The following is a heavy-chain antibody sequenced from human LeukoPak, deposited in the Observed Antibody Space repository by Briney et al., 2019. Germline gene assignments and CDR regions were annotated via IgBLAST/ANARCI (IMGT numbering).Heavy chain of an antibody. D-gene: IGHD3-10*01. CDR2: TSTSGATI. Sequence: GGSLGLSCAASGFTFSSYEMNWVRQAPGKGLDWVSYTSTSGATIYYADSVKGRFTISRDNAKNSLYLQMNNLRAEDTAVYYCARRVRLPDYYGSGGKGYYGMDVWGKGTTVTVSS. CDR1: GFTFSSYE. V-gene: IGHV3-48*03. CDR3: ARRVRLPDYYGSGGKGYYGMDV. J-gene: IGHJ6*04.